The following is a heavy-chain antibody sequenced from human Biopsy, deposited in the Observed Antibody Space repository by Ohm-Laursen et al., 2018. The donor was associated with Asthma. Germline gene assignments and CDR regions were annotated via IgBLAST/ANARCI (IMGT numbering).Heavy chain of an antibody. D-gene: IGHD4-17*01. CDR3: ASDFPKDYVRYNFQF. J-gene: IGHJ4*02. V-gene: IGHV1-24*01. Sequence: ASVKVSCKLSGYSLTDLSLHWVRQVLDKGFDWRGGIDHGEGGTVNARRFQGRVTMTEDTSTDTAYMELSSLSSDDTAVYYCASDFPKDYVRYNFQFWGQGTLVTVSS. CDR1: GYSLTDLS. CDR2: IDHGEGGT.